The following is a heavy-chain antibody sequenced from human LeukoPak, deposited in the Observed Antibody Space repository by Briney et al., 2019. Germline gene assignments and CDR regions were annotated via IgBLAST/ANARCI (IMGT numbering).Heavy chain of an antibody. Sequence: GGSLTLSCVASGFTFSHYWMSWVRQAPGKGLEWVANIKEDGSIEDYVDSVKGRFTVSRDNAKNSLYLEMNSLRVEDTAVYYCVSQQVATPWRRGTLVIVSS. CDR3: VSQQVATP. CDR1: GFTFSHYW. V-gene: IGHV3-7*01. D-gene: IGHD5-12*01. J-gene: IGHJ5*02. CDR2: IKEDGSIE.